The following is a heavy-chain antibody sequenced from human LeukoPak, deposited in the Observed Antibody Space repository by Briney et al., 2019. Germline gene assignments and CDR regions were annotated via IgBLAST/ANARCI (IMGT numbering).Heavy chain of an antibody. V-gene: IGHV4-59*01. CDR1: GGSISSYY. CDR2: IYYSGRT. D-gene: IGHD3-22*01. J-gene: IGHJ3*02. CDR3: ARDPTMIGLGDAFDI. Sequence: PSETLSLTCTGSGGSISSYYWSWIRQPPGKGVKWIGYIYYSGRTNYNPCLKSRVTISVDTSKNQFSLKLSSVTAADTAVYYCARDPTMIGLGDAFDIWGQGTMVTVSS.